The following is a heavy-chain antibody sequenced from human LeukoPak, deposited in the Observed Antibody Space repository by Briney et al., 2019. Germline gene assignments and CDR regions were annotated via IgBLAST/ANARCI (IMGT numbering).Heavy chain of an antibody. CDR2: INTDGSST. CDR1: GFTFSSYW. D-gene: IGHD6-13*01. J-gene: IGHJ4*02. Sequence: GGSLRLSCAASGFTFSSYWMHWVRQAPGKGLVWVSRINTDGSSTSYADSVKGRFTISRDNAKNTLYLQMNSLRAEDTAVYYCARERSSSHGRTRRLASFDYWGQGTLVTVSS. CDR3: ARERSSSHGRTRRLASFDY. V-gene: IGHV3-74*01.